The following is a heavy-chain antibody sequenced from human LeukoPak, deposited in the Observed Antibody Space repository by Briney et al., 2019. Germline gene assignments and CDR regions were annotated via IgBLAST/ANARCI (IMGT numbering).Heavy chain of an antibody. V-gene: IGHV1-2*02. D-gene: IGHD5-18*01. CDR1: GYTFTSYY. Sequence: GASVKVSCKASGYTFTSYYMHWVRQAPGQGLEWMGWINPNSGGTNYAQKFQGRVTMTRDTSISTAYMELSRLRSDDTAVYYCARPPRGYSYGYRFDYWGQGTLVTVSS. CDR2: INPNSGGT. CDR3: ARPPRGYSYGYRFDY. J-gene: IGHJ4*02.